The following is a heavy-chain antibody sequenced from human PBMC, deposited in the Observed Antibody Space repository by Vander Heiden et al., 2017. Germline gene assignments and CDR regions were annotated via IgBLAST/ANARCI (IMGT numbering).Heavy chain of an antibody. J-gene: IGHJ4*02. Sequence: EVQLVDSVGGLVKPGGSLRLSCAASGFTFSNAGMGWVRQAPGKGLEWVGRIKSKTDGGTTDYAAPVKGRFTISRDDSKNTLYLQMNSLKTEDTAVYYCTTDYCSSTSCYYFDYWGQGTLVTVSS. CDR1: GFTFSNAG. CDR2: IKSKTDGGTT. V-gene: IGHV3-15*01. CDR3: TTDYCSSTSCYYFDY. D-gene: IGHD2-2*01.